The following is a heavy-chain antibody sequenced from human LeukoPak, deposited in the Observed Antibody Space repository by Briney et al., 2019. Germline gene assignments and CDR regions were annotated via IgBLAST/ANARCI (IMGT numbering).Heavy chain of an antibody. CDR2: IIPIFGTA. CDR3: ARAPVGYFGGYFVY. V-gene: IGHV1-69*01. J-gene: IGHJ4*02. D-gene: IGHD3-9*01. CDR1: GGTFSSYA. Sequence: SVKVSCKASGGTFSSYAISWVRQAPGQGREWMGRIIPIFGTANYAQKFQGRVTITADESTSTAYMELSSLRGEYTTVYYDARAPVGYFGGYFVYWGQGTMVTVSS.